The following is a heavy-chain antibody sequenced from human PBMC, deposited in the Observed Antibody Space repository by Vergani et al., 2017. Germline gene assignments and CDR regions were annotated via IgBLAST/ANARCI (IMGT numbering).Heavy chain of an antibody. Sequence: QVQLVESGGGVVQPGRSLRLSCAASGFTFSSYAMHWVRQAPGKGLEWVAVISYDGSNKYYADSVKGRFTISRENSKNTLYLQMNSLRAEDTAVYYCARGGSRDAFDIWGQGTMVTVSS. V-gene: IGHV3-30-3*01. CDR3: ARGGSRDAFDI. J-gene: IGHJ3*02. D-gene: IGHD6-13*01. CDR1: GFTFSSYA. CDR2: ISYDGSNK.